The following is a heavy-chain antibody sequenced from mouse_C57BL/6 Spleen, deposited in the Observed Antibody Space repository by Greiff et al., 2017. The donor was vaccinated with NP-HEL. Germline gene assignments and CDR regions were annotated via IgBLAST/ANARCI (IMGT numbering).Heavy chain of an antibody. Sequence: VQLQQSGPELVKPGASVKISCKASGYTFTDYYMNWVKQSHGKSLEWIGDINPNNGGTSYNQKFKGKATLTVDKSSSTAYMELRSLTSEDSAVYYCARDLYYYGSSYGAYWGQGTLVTVSA. CDR1: GYTFTDYY. D-gene: IGHD1-1*01. V-gene: IGHV1-26*01. J-gene: IGHJ3*01. CDR3: ARDLYYYGSSYGAY. CDR2: INPNNGGT.